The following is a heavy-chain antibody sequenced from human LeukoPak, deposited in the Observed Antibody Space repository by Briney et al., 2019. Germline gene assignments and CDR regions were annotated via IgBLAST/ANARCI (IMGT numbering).Heavy chain of an antibody. J-gene: IGHJ6*02. V-gene: IGHV1-46*01. CDR1: GYTFTSYY. CDR2: INPSGGST. D-gene: IGHD5-24*01. CDR3: ARDQVDVAEMATTSLGMDV. Sequence: ASVKVSCKASGYTFTSYYMHWVRQAPGQGLEWMGIINPSGGSTSYAQKFQGRVTMTRDTSTSTVYMELSSLRSEDTAVYYCARDQVDVAEMATTSLGMDVWGQGTTVTVSS.